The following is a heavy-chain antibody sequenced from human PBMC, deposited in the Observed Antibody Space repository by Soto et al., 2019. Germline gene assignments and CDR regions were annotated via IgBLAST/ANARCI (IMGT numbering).Heavy chain of an antibody. Sequence: SVKVSCKSSVYTFTSYAMHLVRQAPGQSLEWMGWINAGNGNTKYSQKFQGRVTITRDTSASTAYMELSSLRSEDTAVYYCARDREIFILTGYYYFDYWGQGTLVTVSS. CDR2: INAGNGNT. D-gene: IGHD3-9*01. CDR1: VYTFTSYA. J-gene: IGHJ4*02. CDR3: ARDREIFILTGYYYFDY. V-gene: IGHV1-3*01.